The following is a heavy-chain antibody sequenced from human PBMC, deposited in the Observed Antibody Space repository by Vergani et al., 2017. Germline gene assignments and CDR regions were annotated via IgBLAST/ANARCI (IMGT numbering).Heavy chain of an antibody. Sequence: QVQLVQSGAEVKKPGSSVKVSCKASGGTFSSYTISWVRQAPGQGLEWMGRIIPILGIANYAQKFQGRVTITADKSTSTAYMELSSLRSEDTAVYYCARCPPSWVGATSDYYYYYMDVWGKGTTVTVSS. CDR3: ARCPPSWVGATSDYYYYYMDV. CDR1: GGTFSSYT. V-gene: IGHV1-69*02. CDR2: IIPILGIA. D-gene: IGHD1-26*01. J-gene: IGHJ6*03.